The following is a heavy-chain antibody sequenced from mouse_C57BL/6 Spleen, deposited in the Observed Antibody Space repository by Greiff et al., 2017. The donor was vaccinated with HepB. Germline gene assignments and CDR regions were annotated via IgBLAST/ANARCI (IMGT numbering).Heavy chain of an antibody. J-gene: IGHJ3*01. V-gene: IGHV1-69*01. CDR3: ARTGLEGFAY. CDR2: IDPSDSYT. CDR1: GYTFTSYW. Sequence: QVQLQQPGAELVMPGASVKLSCKASGYTFTSYWMHWVKQRPGQGLEWIGEIDPSDSYTNYNQKFKGKSTLTVDKSSSTAYMQLSSLTSEDSAVYYCARTGLEGFAYWGQGTLVTVSA.